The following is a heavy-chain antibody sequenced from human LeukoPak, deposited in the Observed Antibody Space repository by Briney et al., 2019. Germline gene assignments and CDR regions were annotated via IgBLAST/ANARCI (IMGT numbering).Heavy chain of an antibody. Sequence: PSETLSLTCGESGGSVSSTNWWTWIRQPPGQGLEWIGEVHLDGRTNFNPSLKSRLTMSVDLSENHVSLKLTSVTAADTAVYYCAREGGFYRPLDYSGQGTLVTVSS. CDR2: VHLDGRT. J-gene: IGHJ4*02. CDR3: AREGGFYRPLDY. V-gene: IGHV4-4*02. CDR1: GGSVSSTNW. D-gene: IGHD6-25*01.